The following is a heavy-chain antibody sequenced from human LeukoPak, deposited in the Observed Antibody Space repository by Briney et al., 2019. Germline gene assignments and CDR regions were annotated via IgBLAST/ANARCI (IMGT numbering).Heavy chain of an antibody. J-gene: IGHJ5*02. CDR1: GGTFSSYA. D-gene: IGHD1-14*01. CDR2: IIPIFGTA. V-gene: IGHV1-69*05. CDR3: ASAMSVNRNWFDP. Sequence: GASVKVSCKASGGTFSSYAISWVRQAPGQGLEWMGGIIPIFGTANYAQKFQGRVTITTDESTSTAYMELSSLRSEGTAVYYCASAMSVNRNWFDPWGQGTLVTVSS.